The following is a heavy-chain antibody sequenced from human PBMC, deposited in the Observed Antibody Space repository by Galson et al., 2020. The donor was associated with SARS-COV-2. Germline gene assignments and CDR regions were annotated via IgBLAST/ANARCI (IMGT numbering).Heavy chain of an antibody. Sequence: SQTLSLTCTVSGGSINSYYWSWIRQPPGKGLEWVGYISNSGSTNYNPSLKSRVTISVDTSKNQISLKLSSVTAADTAVYYCARGSGWYFYWGQGSLVTISS. V-gene: IGHV4-59*13. J-gene: IGHJ4*02. CDR3: ARGSGWYFY. CDR1: GGSINSYY. CDR2: ISNSGST. D-gene: IGHD6-19*01.